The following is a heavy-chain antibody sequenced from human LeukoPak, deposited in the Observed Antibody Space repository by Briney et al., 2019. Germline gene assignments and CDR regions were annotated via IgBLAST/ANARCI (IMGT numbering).Heavy chain of an antibody. CDR3: AREIFYGLDI. Sequence: PGGSLRLSCAASGFIFSTYAMHWVRQAPGKGLEGVAVTSFDGSNKFYADSVKGRFTISRDNSKTMLYLQMSSLRTEDTAVYYCAREIFYGLDIWGQGTTVTVSS. CDR2: TSFDGSNK. V-gene: IGHV3-30-3*01. J-gene: IGHJ6*02. CDR1: GFIFSTYA. D-gene: IGHD3-9*01.